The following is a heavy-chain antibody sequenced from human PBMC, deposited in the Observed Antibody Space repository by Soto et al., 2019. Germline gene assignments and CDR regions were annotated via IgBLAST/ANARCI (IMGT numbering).Heavy chain of an antibody. CDR2: ISAYNGNT. Sequence: GASVKVSCKASGYTFTSYGSSWVRQAPGQGLEWMGWISAYNGNTNYAQKLQGRVTMTTDTSTSTAYMELRSLRSDDTAVYYCARISRSYYDYIWGSYRYYPDAFDIWGQGTMVTVSS. CDR3: ARISRSYYDYIWGSYRYYPDAFDI. CDR1: GYTFTSYG. D-gene: IGHD3-16*02. J-gene: IGHJ3*02. V-gene: IGHV1-18*01.